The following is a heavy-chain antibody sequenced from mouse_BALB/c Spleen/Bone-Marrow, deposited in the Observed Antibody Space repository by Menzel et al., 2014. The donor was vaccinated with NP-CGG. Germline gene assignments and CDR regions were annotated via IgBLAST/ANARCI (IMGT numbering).Heavy chain of an antibody. CDR1: GYTFTDYA. CDR3: ARRTNLQGDFDV. D-gene: IGHD1-3*01. CDR2: ISTYSGNT. Sequence: QVQLQQSGPELVRPGVSVKISCECSGYTFTDYAMHWVKQSHAKSLEWIGVISTYSGNTNYNQKFKGKATMTVDKSSSTAYMELARLTSEDSAIYYCARRTNLQGDFDVWGAGTTVTVSS. J-gene: IGHJ1*01. V-gene: IGHV1-67*01.